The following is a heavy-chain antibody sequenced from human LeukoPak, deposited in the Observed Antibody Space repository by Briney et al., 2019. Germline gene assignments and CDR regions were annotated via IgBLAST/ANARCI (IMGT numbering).Heavy chain of an antibody. CDR3: ARNLRPDFDY. V-gene: IGHV6-1*01. J-gene: IGHJ4*02. CDR1: GDSVSRSSSA. CDR2: TYYRSKWHN. Sequence: SQTLSLTCAISGDSVSRSSSAWSWIRQSPSRGLEWLGRTYYRSKWHNDYAESVKSRITINPDTSKNEFSLQLNSVTPEDTAVYYCARNLRPDFDYWGQGTLVTVSS.